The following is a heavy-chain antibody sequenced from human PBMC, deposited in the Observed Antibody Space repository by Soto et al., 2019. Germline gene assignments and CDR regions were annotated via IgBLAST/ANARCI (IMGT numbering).Heavy chain of an antibody. CDR2: INAGNGNT. CDR1: GYTFTSYA. CDR3: AVIGLGGMQQLAPHDY. J-gene: IGHJ4*02. V-gene: IGHV1-3*01. Sequence: QVQLVQSGAEVKKPGASVKVSCKASGYTFTSYAMHWVRQAPGQRLEWMGWINAGNGNTKYSQKFQGRVTITRDTSARPADMALSSLRSEDTAVYYWAVIGLGGMQQLAPHDYWGQGTLVTVAA. D-gene: IGHD6-13*01.